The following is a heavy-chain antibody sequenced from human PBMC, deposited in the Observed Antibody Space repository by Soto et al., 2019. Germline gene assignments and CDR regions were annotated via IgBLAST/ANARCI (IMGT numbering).Heavy chain of an antibody. CDR3: ARYPYGDHPGNIDY. Sequence: GGSLRLSCAASGFTFSRYPMHWVRQAPGKGLEWVALISSDGSNKYYADSVKGRLTISRDNSKNTLYLQMNSLRAEDTAVYYCARYPYGDHPGNIDYPGPGPLVTLSS. CDR2: ISSDGSNK. J-gene: IGHJ4*02. D-gene: IGHD4-17*01. V-gene: IGHV3-30-3*01. CDR1: GFTFSRYP.